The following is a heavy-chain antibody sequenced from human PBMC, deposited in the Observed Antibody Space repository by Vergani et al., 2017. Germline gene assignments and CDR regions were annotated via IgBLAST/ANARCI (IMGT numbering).Heavy chain of an antibody. CDR3: ARALAAAANWFDP. V-gene: IGHV1-69*01. Sequence: QVQLEQSGAEVKKPGSSVKVSCKASGGTFSSYAISWVRQAPGQGLEWMGGISPIFGTANYAQKLQGRVTFTTDDSTSTAYMERSSLRSEDTAVYYCARALAAAANWFDPWGQGTLVT. CDR1: GGTFSSYA. CDR2: ISPIFGTA. D-gene: IGHD6-13*01. J-gene: IGHJ5*02.